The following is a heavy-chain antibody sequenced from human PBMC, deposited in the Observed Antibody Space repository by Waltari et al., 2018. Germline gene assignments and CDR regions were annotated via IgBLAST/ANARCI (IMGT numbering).Heavy chain of an antibody. CDR1: GGSFSGYS. CDR3: ARGADTAMVTSLHFYYYMDV. J-gene: IGHJ6*03. D-gene: IGHD5-18*01. V-gene: IGHV4-34*01. CDR2: INHSGST. Sequence: QVQLQQWGAGLLKPSETLSLTCAVYGGSFSGYSWSWIRQPPGKGLEWIGEINHSGSTNYNPSLKSRVTISVDTSKNQFSLKLSSVTAADTAVYYCARGADTAMVTSLHFYYYMDVWGKGTTVTVSS.